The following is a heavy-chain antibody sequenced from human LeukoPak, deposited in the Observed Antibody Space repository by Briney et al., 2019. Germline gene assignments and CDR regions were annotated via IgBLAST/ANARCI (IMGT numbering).Heavy chain of an antibody. CDR2: ISGSGGST. V-gene: IGHV3-23*01. CDR1: GFTFSSYS. J-gene: IGHJ4*02. Sequence: PGGSLRLSCGASGFTFSSYSMSWVRQAPGKGLEWVSAISGSGGSTYYADSVKGRFTISRDNSKNTLYLQMNSLRAEDTAVYYCAKLAFYYDSSGYYFFDYWGQGTLVTVSS. D-gene: IGHD3-22*01. CDR3: AKLAFYYDSSGYYFFDY.